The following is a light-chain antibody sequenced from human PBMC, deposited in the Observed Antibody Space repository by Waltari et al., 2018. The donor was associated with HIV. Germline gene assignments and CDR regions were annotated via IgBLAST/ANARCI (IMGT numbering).Light chain of an antibody. J-gene: IGKJ1*01. CDR3: QQYGSSPWT. CDR2: GAS. CDR1: QSVSSSY. V-gene: IGKV3-20*01. Sequence: RASQSVSSSYLTWYQQKPGQAPRLLIYGASSRATGIPDRFSGSGSGTDFTLTISRLEPEDFAVYYCQQYGSSPWTFGQGTKVEIK.